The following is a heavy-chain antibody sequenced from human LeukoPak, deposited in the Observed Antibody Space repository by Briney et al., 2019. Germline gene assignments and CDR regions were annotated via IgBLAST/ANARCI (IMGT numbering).Heavy chain of an antibody. Sequence: QTSETLSLTCTVSGGSVSSGSYYWSWIRQPPGKRLEWIGYIYYSGSTNYNPSLKRRVTISVDTSKNQFSLKLSSVTAADTAVYYCARALYFDWFNRNYYGMDVWGKGTTVTVSS. D-gene: IGHD3-9*01. CDR2: IYYSGST. CDR1: GGSVSSGSYY. J-gene: IGHJ6*04. V-gene: IGHV4-61*01. CDR3: ARALYFDWFNRNYYGMDV.